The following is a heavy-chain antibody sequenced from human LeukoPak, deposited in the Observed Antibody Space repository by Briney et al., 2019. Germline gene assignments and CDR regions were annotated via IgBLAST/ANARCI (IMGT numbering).Heavy chain of an antibody. CDR1: GYTFTSYG. CDR3: ARDLKYYYDSSGPRVFDY. D-gene: IGHD3-22*01. CDR2: ISTYNGNT. Sequence: ASVKVSCKASGYTFTSYGINWVRQAPGQGLEWMGWISTYNGNTNYAHKLQGRVTMTTDTSTSTAYMELRSLRSDDTAVYYCARDLKYYYDSSGPRVFDYWGQGTLVTVSS. V-gene: IGHV1-18*01. J-gene: IGHJ4*02.